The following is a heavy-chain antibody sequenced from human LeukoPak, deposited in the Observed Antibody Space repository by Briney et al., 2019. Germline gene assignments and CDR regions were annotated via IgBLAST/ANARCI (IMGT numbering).Heavy chain of an antibody. J-gene: IGHJ4*02. CDR2: INPNSGGT. Sequence: ASVKVSCKASGYTFTGYYMHWVRQAPGQGLELMGWINPNSGGTNYAQKFQGRVTMTRDTSISTAYMELSRLRSDDTAVYYCARHWLAEYYFDYWGQGTLVTVSS. V-gene: IGHV1-2*02. D-gene: IGHD3-9*01. CDR1: GYTFTGYY. CDR3: ARHWLAEYYFDY.